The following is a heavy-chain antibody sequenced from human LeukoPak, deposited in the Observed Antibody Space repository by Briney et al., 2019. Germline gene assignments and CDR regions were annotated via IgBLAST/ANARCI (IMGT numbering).Heavy chain of an antibody. V-gene: IGHV4-31*03. CDR2: IYYSGST. J-gene: IGHJ6*02. Sequence: SETLSLTCTVSGGSISSGGYYWSWIRQHPGKGLEWIGYIYYSGSTNYNPSLKSRVTISVDTSKNQFSLKLSSVTAADTAVYYCARGPWGDTAMAYPYYYYYGMDVWGQGITVTVSS. D-gene: IGHD5-18*01. CDR3: ARGPWGDTAMAYPYYYYYGMDV. CDR1: GGSISSGGYY.